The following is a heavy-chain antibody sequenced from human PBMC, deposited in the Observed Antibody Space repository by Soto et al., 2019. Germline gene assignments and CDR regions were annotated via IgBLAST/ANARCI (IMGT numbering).Heavy chain of an antibody. CDR3: TTGVRIEYSSSSTYYYYGMDV. J-gene: IGHJ6*02. Sequence: GSLRLSCAASGFTFSNAWMSWVRQAPGKGLEWVGRIKSKTDGGTTDYAAPVKGRFTISRDDSKNTLYLQMNGLKTEDTAVYYCTTGVRIEYSSSSTYYYYGMDVWGQGTTVTVSS. V-gene: IGHV3-15*01. CDR1: GFTFSNAW. D-gene: IGHD6-6*01. CDR2: IKSKTDGGTT.